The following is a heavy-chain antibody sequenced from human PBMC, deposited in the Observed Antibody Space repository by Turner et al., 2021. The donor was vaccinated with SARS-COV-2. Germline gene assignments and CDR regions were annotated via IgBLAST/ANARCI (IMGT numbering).Heavy chain of an antibody. CDR2: NYSGGNT. V-gene: IGHV3-53*04. J-gene: IGHJ4*02. D-gene: IGHD4-17*01. CDR1: GFTVSNNY. Sequence: EVPLVESGGGLVQPGGSLRLSCAVSGFTVSNNYMRWVRQAPGKGLWWVSVNYSGGNTFYADSVKGRFTISRDSSKNTLDLQMNSLRPEDTAVYYCARKNYGADRDYWGQGTLVTVSS. CDR3: ARKNYGADRDY.